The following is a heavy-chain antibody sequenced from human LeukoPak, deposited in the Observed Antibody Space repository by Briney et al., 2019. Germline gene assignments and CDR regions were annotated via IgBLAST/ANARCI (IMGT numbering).Heavy chain of an antibody. CDR2: IRDKPDGGTT. CDR1: GFTFSNAW. J-gene: IGHJ5*02. CDR3: ARRRGSQFDP. D-gene: IGHD3-16*01. Sequence: GGSLRLSCAASGFTFSNAWMSWVRQAPGKGLEWVGLIRDKPDGGTTDYAAPVKGRFTISRDDSKSMLYLQMNSLKTEDTAVYFCARRRGSQFDPWGQGTLVTVSS. V-gene: IGHV3-15*01.